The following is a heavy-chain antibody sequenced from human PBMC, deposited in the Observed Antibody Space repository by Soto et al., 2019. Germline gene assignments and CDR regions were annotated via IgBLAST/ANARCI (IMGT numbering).Heavy chain of an antibody. D-gene: IGHD3-10*01. Sequence: SETLSLTCTVSGGSISSGGYYWGWIRQHPGKGLEWIGYIYYSGSTYYNPSLKSRVTISVDTSKNQFSLKLSSVTAADTAVYYCARDRKVGYYGSGSYYYPMDVWGQGTTVTVSS. V-gene: IGHV4-31*03. J-gene: IGHJ6*02. CDR2: IYYSGST. CDR1: GGSISSGGYY. CDR3: ARDRKVGYYGSGSYYYPMDV.